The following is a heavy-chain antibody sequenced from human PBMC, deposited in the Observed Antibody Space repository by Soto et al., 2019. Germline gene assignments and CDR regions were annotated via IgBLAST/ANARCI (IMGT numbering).Heavy chain of an antibody. J-gene: IGHJ4*02. D-gene: IGHD1-26*01. CDR1: GGTFSSYT. V-gene: IGHV1-69*08. CDR2: IIPILGIA. Sequence: QVQLVQSGAEVKKPGSSVKVSCKASGGTFSSYTISWVRQAPGQGLEWMGRIIPILGIANYAQKFQGRVTITADKSTSAAYMAMSSLRSEDTAVYYCARDGRTGSSYFDYWGQGTLVTVAS. CDR3: ARDGRTGSSYFDY.